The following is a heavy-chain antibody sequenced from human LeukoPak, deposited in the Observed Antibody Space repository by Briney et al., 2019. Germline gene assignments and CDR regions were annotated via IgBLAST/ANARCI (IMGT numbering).Heavy chain of an antibody. D-gene: IGHD1-26*01. Sequence: PGGSLRLSCAASGFTFSSYAMSWVRQAPGKGLEWVSAISGSGGSTYYADSVKGRFTISRDNAKNSLYLQMNSLRAEDTAVYYCARPGPATTNSYGMNVWGQGTTVTVSS. V-gene: IGHV3-23*01. CDR1: GFTFSSYA. J-gene: IGHJ6*02. CDR3: ARPGPATTNSYGMNV. CDR2: ISGSGGST.